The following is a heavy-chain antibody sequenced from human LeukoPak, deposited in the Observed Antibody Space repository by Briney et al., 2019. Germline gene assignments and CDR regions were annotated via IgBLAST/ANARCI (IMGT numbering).Heavy chain of an antibody. J-gene: IGHJ4*02. D-gene: IGHD5-12*01. Sequence: ASVKVSCKASGYTFTSYGISWVRHAPGQGLEWMGWISAYNGNTNSAQKLQGRVTMTTDTSTSTAYMELRSLRSDDTAVYYCARGDIVATRGFYYFDYWGQGTLVTVSS. CDR1: GYTFTSYG. V-gene: IGHV1-18*04. CDR3: ARGDIVATRGFYYFDY. CDR2: ISAYNGNT.